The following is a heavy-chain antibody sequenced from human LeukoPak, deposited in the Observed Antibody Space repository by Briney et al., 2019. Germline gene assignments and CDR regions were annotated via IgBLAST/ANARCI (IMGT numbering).Heavy chain of an antibody. J-gene: IGHJ6*03. CDR2: ISGSGGST. Sequence: GGSLRLSCAASGFTFSSYAMSWVRQAPGKGLEWVSAISGSGGSTYYADSVKGRLTISRDNSKNTLYLQMNSLRAEDTAVYYCAKGALARWYYYMDVWGKGTTVTVS. CDR1: GFTFSSYA. V-gene: IGHV3-23*01. CDR3: AKGALARWYYYMDV. D-gene: IGHD2-15*01.